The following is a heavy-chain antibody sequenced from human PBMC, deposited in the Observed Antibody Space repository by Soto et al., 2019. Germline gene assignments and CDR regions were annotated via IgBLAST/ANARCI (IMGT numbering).Heavy chain of an antibody. Sequence: EVQLLESGGGLLQPGGSLRLSCAASGFTFSSYAMSWVRQAPGKGLEWVSAISAGGGNTYYADSVKGRFTISRDNSKNTRYLQMISLRAEDTAVYYCAKRDRFGSGSYFNLGDACNIWGQGTMVTVSS. J-gene: IGHJ3*02. CDR3: AKRDRFGSGSYFNLGDACNI. V-gene: IGHV3-23*01. D-gene: IGHD3-10*01. CDR2: ISAGGGNT. CDR1: GFTFSSYA.